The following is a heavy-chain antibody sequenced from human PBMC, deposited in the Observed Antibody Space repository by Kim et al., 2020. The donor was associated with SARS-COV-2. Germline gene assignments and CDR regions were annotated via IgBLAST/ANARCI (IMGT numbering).Heavy chain of an antibody. V-gene: IGHV3-9*01. CDR1: GFTFDDYA. CDR2: ISWNSGSI. J-gene: IGHJ4*02. Sequence: GGSLRLSCAASGFTFDDYAMHWVRQAPGKGLEWVSGISWNSGSIGYADSVKGRFTISRDNAKNSLYLQMNSLRAEDTALYYCAKDTGWGFDYWGQGTLVTVCS. D-gene: IGHD6-19*01. CDR3: AKDTGWGFDY.